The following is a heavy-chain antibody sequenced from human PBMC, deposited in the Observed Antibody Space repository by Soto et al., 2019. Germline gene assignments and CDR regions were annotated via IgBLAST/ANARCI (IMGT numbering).Heavy chain of an antibody. CDR1: GFSLSTSGMR. CDR3: ARQRGQLRGRYFDY. CDR2: IDWDDDK. J-gene: IGHJ4*02. V-gene: IGHV2-70*04. Sequence: SGPTLVNPXQTLTLTCTFSGFSLSTSGMRVSWIRQPPGKALEWLARIDWDDDKFYRTSLKTRLTISKDTSKNQVVLTMTNMDPADTARYYCARQRGQLRGRYFDYWGQGALVTVSS. D-gene: IGHD1-26*01.